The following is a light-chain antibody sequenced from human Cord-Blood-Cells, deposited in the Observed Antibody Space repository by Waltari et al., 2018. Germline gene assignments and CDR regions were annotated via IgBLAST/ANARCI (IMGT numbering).Light chain of an antibody. V-gene: IGLV2-18*02. Sequence: QSALTQPPSVSGSPGQSVTISCTGTSSDVGSYNRVSWYQQPPGTAPKLMIYEVSNRPSVFADLFSGSKSGNTASLTISGLQAEDEADYYCSSYTSSSTYVFGTGTKVTVL. CDR1: SSDVGSYNR. J-gene: IGLJ1*01. CDR3: SSYTSSSTYV. CDR2: EVS.